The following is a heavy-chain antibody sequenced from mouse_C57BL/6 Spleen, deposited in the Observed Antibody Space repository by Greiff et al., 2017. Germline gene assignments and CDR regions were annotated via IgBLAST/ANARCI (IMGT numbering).Heavy chain of an antibody. D-gene: IGHD3-3*01. CDR3: ARGAPGDGDY. Sequence: QVQLKESGAELVMPGASVKLSCKASGYTFTSYWMHWVKQRPGQGLEWIGEIDPSDSYTNYNQKFKGKSTLTVDKSSSTAYMQLSSLTSEDSAVYYCARGAPGDGDYWGQGTTLTVSS. V-gene: IGHV1-69*01. CDR1: GYTFTSYW. CDR2: IDPSDSYT. J-gene: IGHJ2*01.